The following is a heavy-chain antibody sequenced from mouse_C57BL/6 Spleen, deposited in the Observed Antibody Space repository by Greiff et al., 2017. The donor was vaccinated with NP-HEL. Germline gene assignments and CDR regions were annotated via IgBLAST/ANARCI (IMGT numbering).Heavy chain of an antibody. CDR3: TRGAGSRMVTTGFAD. CDR1: GFTFSSYA. V-gene: IGHV5S21*01. D-gene: IGHD2-2*01. Sequence: EVMLVESGEGLVKPGGSLKLSCAASGFTFSSYAMSWVRQTPEKRLEWVAYISSGGDYIYYAATVKGRFTISRDNARNTLYLQMSSLTSEDTAMYDCTRGAGSRMVTTGFADWGQGTLVTVSA. J-gene: IGHJ3*01. CDR2: ISSGGDYI.